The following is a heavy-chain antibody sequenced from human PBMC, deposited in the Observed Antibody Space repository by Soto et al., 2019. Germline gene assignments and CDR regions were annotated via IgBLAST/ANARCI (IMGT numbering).Heavy chain of an antibody. Sequence: GSLGLSWAASGFTLSRHAMSWVRQGPGKGVGWGSAISGSGGSTYYADSVKGRFTISRDNSKNTLYLQMNSLRAEDTAVYYCAKDDYIWESYRPMVRKFSWYFDYWGQGTLVTVSS. V-gene: IGHV3-23*01. J-gene: IGHJ4*02. D-gene: IGHD3-16*02. CDR1: GFTLSRHA. CDR3: AKDDYIWESYRPMVRKFSWYFDY. CDR2: ISGSGGST.